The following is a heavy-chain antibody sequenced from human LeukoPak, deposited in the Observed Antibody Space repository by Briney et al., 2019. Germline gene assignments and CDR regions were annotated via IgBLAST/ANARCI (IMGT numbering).Heavy chain of an antibody. CDR1: GGSFSGYY. D-gene: IGHD3-10*01. V-gene: IGHV4-34*01. J-gene: IGHJ5*02. CDR3: ARQQAVRGVIIRIKLDP. CDR2: INHSGST. Sequence: PSETLSLTCAVYGGSFSGYYWSWIRQPPGKGLEWIGEINHSGSTNYNPSLKSRVTISVDTSKNQFSLKLSSVTAADTAVYYCARQQAVRGVIIRIKLDPWGQGTLVAVSS.